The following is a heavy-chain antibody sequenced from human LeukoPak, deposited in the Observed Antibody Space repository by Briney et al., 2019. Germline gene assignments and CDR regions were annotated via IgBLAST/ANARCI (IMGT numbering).Heavy chain of an antibody. D-gene: IGHD3-16*01. CDR2: ISSSSSYI. CDR3: AREGGYQYYYAMDV. Sequence: GGSLRLSCAASGFTFKTYTMNGVGRLQGWGWEGVSSISSSSSYIFHADSVKGRFTISRDNAKNSLYLQMSSLRAEDAAVYYCAREGGYQYYYAMDVWGQGTTVTVSS. CDR1: GFTFKTYT. V-gene: IGHV3-21*01. J-gene: IGHJ6*02.